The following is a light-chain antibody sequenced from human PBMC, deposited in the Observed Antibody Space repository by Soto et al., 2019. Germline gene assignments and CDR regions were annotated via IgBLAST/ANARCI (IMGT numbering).Light chain of an antibody. CDR2: END. V-gene: IGLV1-51*02. CDR1: SSNIGRNY. CDR3: GAWDRGLKAGV. Sequence: QSVLTQPPSVSAAPGEKVTISCSGSSSNIGRNYVSWYQQLPGSAPKLLIYENDRRPSGIPDRFSGSKSGTAATLGITGPQTGDEAEYYCGAWDRGLKAGVFGGGTKLTVL. J-gene: IGLJ3*02.